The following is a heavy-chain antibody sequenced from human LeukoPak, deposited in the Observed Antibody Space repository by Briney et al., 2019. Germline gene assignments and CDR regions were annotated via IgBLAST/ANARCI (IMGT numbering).Heavy chain of an antibody. CDR3: AKDPSPLYCSSTSCSPYGMDV. V-gene: IGHV3-30*18. J-gene: IGHJ6*04. Sequence: PGGSLRLSCAASGFTFSSYAMHWVRQAPGKGLEWVAVISYDGGNKYYADSVKGRFTISRDNSKNTLYLQMNSLRAEDTAVYYCAKDPSPLYCSSTSCSPYGMDVWGKGTTVTVSS. CDR1: GFTFSSYA. D-gene: IGHD2-2*01. CDR2: ISYDGGNK.